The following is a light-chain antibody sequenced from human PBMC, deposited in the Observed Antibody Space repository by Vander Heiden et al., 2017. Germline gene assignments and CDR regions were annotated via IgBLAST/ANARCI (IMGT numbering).Light chain of an antibody. CDR2: KAS. CDR1: QNIDLC. Sequence: TQSPSTLSASVGDRVTISCRANQNIDLCLAWYQKRPGNVPQLMIYKASTLQSGVPSRISGSGSGTEFSLTISNLQPEDSAIYYCQQYDKSWTFGPETRVQVK. CDR3: QQYDKSWT. J-gene: IGKJ1*01. V-gene: IGKV1-5*03.